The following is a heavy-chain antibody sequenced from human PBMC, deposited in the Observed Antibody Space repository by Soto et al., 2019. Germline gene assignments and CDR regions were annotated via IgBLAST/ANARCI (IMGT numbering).Heavy chain of an antibody. D-gene: IGHD4-4*01. J-gene: IGHJ4*02. CDR2: IYSAGST. CDR1: GLTVSSSY. Sequence: PGGSLRLSGAASGLTVSSSYMSWVRLAPGKGLQWVSVIYSAGSTYYANSVKGRFTISSDSSTNMVYLQMSSLTDEDTAVYYCASAREPDYSSAIFFDIWGQGALVTVSS. CDR3: ASAREPDYSSAIFFDI. V-gene: IGHV3-53*01.